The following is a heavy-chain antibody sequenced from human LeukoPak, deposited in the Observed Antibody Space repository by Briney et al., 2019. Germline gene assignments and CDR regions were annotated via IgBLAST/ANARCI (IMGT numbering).Heavy chain of an antibody. CDR1: GYTFTNYY. D-gene: IGHD1-1*01. CDR2: IYPNTGGT. V-gene: IGHV1-2*02. CDR3: AREPGTATGY. J-gene: IGHJ4*02. Sequence: ASVKVSCEASGYTFTNYYLHWVRQAPGQGLEWMGWIYPNTGGTKSTQKFQGRVSMTRDTSINTAYMEMSNLTSGDTAVYYCAREPGTATGYWGQGTLVTVSS.